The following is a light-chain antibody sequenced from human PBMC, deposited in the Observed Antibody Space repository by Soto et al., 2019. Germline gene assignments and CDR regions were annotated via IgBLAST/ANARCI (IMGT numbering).Light chain of an antibody. Sequence: DIVMTQSPDSLAVSLGERATINCKSSQSVLYSSNNKNYLAWYQQKPGQPPKLLIYWASTRESGVPDRFSGSGFGTNFTLPIASLQAEEVAVYYCQQYYSTPPMYTFGQGPSWRSN. CDR3: QQYYSTPPMYT. J-gene: IGKJ2*01. CDR1: QSVLYSSNNKNY. CDR2: WAS. V-gene: IGKV4-1*01.